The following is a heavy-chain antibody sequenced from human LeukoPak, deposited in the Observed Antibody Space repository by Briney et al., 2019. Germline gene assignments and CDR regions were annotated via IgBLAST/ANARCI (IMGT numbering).Heavy chain of an antibody. V-gene: IGHV1-18*01. Sequence: GASVKVSCKASGYTFTSYGISWVRQAPGQGLEWMGWISAYNGNTNYAQKLQGRVTMTTDTSTSTAYMELRSLRSDDTAVYYCARDERAYGSGSYHVPDYWGQGTLVTVSS. D-gene: IGHD3-10*01. CDR2: ISAYNGNT. CDR3: ARDERAYGSGSYHVPDY. CDR1: GYTFTSYG. J-gene: IGHJ4*02.